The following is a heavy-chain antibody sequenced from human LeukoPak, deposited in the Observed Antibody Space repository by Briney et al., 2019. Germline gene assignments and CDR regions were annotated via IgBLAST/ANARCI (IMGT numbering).Heavy chain of an antibody. J-gene: IGHJ5*02. Sequence: SSYDMHWIRQPPGKGLEWIGSIYYSGITYYNPSLKSRVTISVDTSKNQFSLKLSSVTAADTAVYYCARRGRYCSGGSCFIGLFDPWGQGTLVTVSS. CDR1: SSYD. V-gene: IGHV4-39*01. CDR3: ARRGRYCSGGSCFIGLFDP. CDR2: IYYSGIT. D-gene: IGHD2-15*01.